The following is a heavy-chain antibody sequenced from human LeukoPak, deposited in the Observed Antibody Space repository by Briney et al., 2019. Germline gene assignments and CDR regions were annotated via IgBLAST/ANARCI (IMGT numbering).Heavy chain of an antibody. CDR2: ISSSSTYI. J-gene: IGHJ4*02. CDR1: GFTFSSYN. V-gene: IGHV3-21*01. CDR3: ARGAHYYFDY. Sequence: PGGSLRLSCAASGFTFSSYNMNWVRQAPGKGLEWVSSISSSSTYIYYADSVRGRFTISRDNAKNSLYLQMNSLRAEDTALYYCARGAHYYFDYWGQGALVTVSS.